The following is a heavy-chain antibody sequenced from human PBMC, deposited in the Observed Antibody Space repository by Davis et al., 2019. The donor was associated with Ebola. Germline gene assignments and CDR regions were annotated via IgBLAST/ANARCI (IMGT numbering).Heavy chain of an antibody. CDR1: GFIFSSYT. CDR3: ARDLGMGRRVDAFDI. CDR2: INSDGRTT. Sequence: GESLKISCEASGFIFSSYTMNWVRQAPGKGLVWVSRINSDGRTTAYADSVKGRFTISRDNAKNTLYLQMNTLRAEDTAVYYCARDLGMGRRVDAFDIWGQGTMVTVSS. J-gene: IGHJ3*02. D-gene: IGHD7-27*01. V-gene: IGHV3-74*01.